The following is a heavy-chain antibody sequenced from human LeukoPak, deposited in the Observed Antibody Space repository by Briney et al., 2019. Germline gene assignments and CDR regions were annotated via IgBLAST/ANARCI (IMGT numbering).Heavy chain of an antibody. Sequence: SQTLSLTCTVSGGSISSGSYYWTSIRQPAGQGLGWVGRIYTSGSTHSKPSLKSRVTLSVDTPQSPVSLKLSSVSAADTAVYYCATIVVPAANDYFYMDVWGKGTTVTVSS. CDR3: ATIVVPAANDYFYMDV. CDR2: IYTSGST. J-gene: IGHJ6*03. V-gene: IGHV4-61*02. D-gene: IGHD2-2*01. CDR1: GGSISSGSYY.